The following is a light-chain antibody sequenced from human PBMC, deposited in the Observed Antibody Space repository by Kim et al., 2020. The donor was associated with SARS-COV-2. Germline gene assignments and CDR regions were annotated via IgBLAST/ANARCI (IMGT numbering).Light chain of an antibody. J-gene: IGLJ3*02. Sequence: LTQPASVSGSPGQSITISCTGTSSDVGGYNYVSWYQQHPGKAPKLIIYDVSKRPSGVSNRFSGSKSGNTASLTISGLQAEDEADYYCSSYAGSITWVFGGGTQLTVL. CDR2: DVS. V-gene: IGLV2-14*03. CDR3: SSYAGSITWV. CDR1: SSDVGGYNY.